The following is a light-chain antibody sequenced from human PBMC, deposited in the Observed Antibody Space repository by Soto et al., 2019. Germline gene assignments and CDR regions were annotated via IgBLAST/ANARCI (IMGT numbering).Light chain of an antibody. J-gene: IGLJ2*01. CDR3: ATWDDSLNGHV. CDR2: DNN. CDR1: SSNIGRNT. Sequence: QPVLTQPPSASGTPGQRVTLSCSGGSSNIGRNTVNWYQQLPGAAPKLLIYDNNQRPSGVPDRFSGSKSGTSASLAISGLQSEDEADYYCATWDDSLNGHVFGGGTKVTVL. V-gene: IGLV1-44*01.